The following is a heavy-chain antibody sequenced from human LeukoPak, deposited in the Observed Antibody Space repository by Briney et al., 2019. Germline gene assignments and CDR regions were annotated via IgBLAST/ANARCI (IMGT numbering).Heavy chain of an antibody. J-gene: IGHJ4*02. V-gene: IGHV3-23*01. CDR3: AKPKLVWFGELDY. D-gene: IGHD3-10*01. CDR2: IFGSGRST. CDR1: GFTFSSYA. Sequence: GGSLRLSCAASGFTFSSYAMSWVRPAPGKRREWVLAIFGSGRSTYHADSVKGRFTISRDNSKNTLYLQMDSMRAEDTAVYYCAKPKLVWFGELDYWGQGTLVTVSS.